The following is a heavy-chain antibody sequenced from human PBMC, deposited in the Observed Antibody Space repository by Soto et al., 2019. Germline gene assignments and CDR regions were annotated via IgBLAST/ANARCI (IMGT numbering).Heavy chain of an antibody. CDR2: ISYDGSNK. D-gene: IGHD6-13*01. CDR3: AKGRYSSSWLRESDAFYI. V-gene: IGHV3-30*18. Sequence: QVQLVESGGGVVQPGRSLRLSCAASGFTFSSYGMHWVRQAPGKGLEWVAVISYDGSNKYYADSVKGRFTISRDNSKNTLYLQMNSLRAEDTAVYYCAKGRYSSSWLRESDAFYIWGQGTMVTVSS. CDR1: GFTFSSYG. J-gene: IGHJ3*02.